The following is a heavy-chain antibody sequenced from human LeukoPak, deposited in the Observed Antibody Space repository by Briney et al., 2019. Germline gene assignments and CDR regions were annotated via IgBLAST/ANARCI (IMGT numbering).Heavy chain of an antibody. Sequence: ASVKVSCKASGYTFTSYYMHWVRQAPGQGLEWMGIINPSGGSTSYAQKFQGRVTMTRDTSTSTVYMELGSLRSEDTAVYYCARAVRSKGSSSWTGNGRDYWGQGTLVTVSS. J-gene: IGHJ4*02. D-gene: IGHD6-13*01. CDR1: GYTFTSYY. V-gene: IGHV1-46*01. CDR2: INPSGGST. CDR3: ARAVRSKGSSSWTGNGRDY.